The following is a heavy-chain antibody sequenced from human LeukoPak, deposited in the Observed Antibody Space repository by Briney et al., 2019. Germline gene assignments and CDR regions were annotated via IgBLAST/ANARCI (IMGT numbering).Heavy chain of an antibody. Sequence: GGSLRLSCAASGFTFSSCWMSWVRQAPGKGLEWVANIKQDGSEKYYVDSVKGRFTISRDNAKNSLYLQMNSLRAEDTAVYYCARGCSSTSCARHFYYYYGMDVWGQGTTVTVSS. CDR3: ARGCSSTSCARHFYYYYGMDV. CDR2: IKQDGSEK. V-gene: IGHV3-7*01. J-gene: IGHJ6*02. CDR1: GFTFSSCW. D-gene: IGHD2-2*01.